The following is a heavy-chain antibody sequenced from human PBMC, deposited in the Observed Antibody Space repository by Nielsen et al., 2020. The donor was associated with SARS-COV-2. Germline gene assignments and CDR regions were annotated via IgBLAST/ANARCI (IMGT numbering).Heavy chain of an antibody. J-gene: IGHJ3*02. D-gene: IGHD1-26*01. CDR3: AKALNSGSYYENAFDI. V-gene: IGHV3-30*18. Sequence: GGSLRLSCAASGFTFSSYGMHWVRQAPGKGLEWVAVISYDGSNKYYADSVKGRFTISRDNSKNTLYLQMNSLRAEDTAVYYCAKALNSGSYYENAFDIWGQGTMVTVSS. CDR2: ISYDGSNK. CDR1: GFTFSSYG.